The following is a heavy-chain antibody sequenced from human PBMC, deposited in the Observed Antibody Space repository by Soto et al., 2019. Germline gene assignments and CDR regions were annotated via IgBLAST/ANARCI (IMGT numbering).Heavy chain of an antibody. V-gene: IGHV1-18*01. Sequence: GASVKVSCKASGYTFTSYGISWVRQAPGQGLEWMGWISAYNGNTNYAQKLQGRVTMTTDTSTSTAYMELRSLRSDDTAVYYCARDAPRVVPAAVSFAFDIWGQGTMVTVSS. CDR2: ISAYNGNT. CDR3: ARDAPRVVPAAVSFAFDI. J-gene: IGHJ3*02. D-gene: IGHD2-2*01. CDR1: GYTFTSYG.